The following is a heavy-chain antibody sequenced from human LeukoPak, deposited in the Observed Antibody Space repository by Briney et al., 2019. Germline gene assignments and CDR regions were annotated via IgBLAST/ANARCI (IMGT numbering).Heavy chain of an antibody. CDR3: ARDRDYVIDY. Sequence: GGSLRLSCAASGFTFSSYSINWVRQAPGKGLEWVANIKQDGSEKYYVDSVKGRFTISRDNAKNSLYLQMNSLRAEDTAVYYCARDRDYVIDYWGQGTLVTVSS. CDR1: GFTFSSYS. J-gene: IGHJ4*02. V-gene: IGHV3-7*01. CDR2: IKQDGSEK. D-gene: IGHD4-17*01.